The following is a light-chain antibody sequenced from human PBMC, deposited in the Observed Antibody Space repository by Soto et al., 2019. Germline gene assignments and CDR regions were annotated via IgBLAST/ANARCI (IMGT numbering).Light chain of an antibody. Sequence: DIVMTQSPDSLAVSVGERATINCKSSQSVLFSSNNKNYLAWYQLKPGQTPKLLIYWASTRESGVPDRFSGSGSGKDFTLTISSLQAEDVAVYYCQQLCSPPYTFGGGTKVEIK. V-gene: IGKV4-1*01. CDR2: WAS. CDR3: QQLCSPPYT. J-gene: IGKJ4*01. CDR1: QSVLFSSNNKNY.